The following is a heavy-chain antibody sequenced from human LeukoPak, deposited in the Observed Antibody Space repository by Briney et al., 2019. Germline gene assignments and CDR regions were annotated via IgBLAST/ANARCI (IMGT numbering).Heavy chain of an antibody. CDR3: ARDPYYYDSSGYWD. D-gene: IGHD3-22*01. J-gene: IGHJ4*02. CDR2: IIPIFGTA. V-gene: IGHV1-69*13. CDR1: GGTFTSYA. Sequence: SVKVYCKASGGTFTSYAISWVRQAPGQGLEWMGGIIPIFGTANYAQKFQGRVTITADESTSTAYMELSSLRSEDTAVYYCARDPYYYDSSGYWDWGQGTLVTVSS.